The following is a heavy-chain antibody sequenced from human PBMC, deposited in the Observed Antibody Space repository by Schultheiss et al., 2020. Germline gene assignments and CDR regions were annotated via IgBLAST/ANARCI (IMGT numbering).Heavy chain of an antibody. V-gene: IGHV4-31*03. D-gene: IGHD3-10*01. CDR2: IYYNVST. Sequence: SETLSLTCTVSGGSVSLGGYYWNWIRQHPGKGLEWIGYIYYNVSTNYNPSLKGRGTVSLGTSKNQFSLRLSSVTAADTAVYYCARGLYCGSGYYYREGYHYFAYWGQGTQVTVAS. J-gene: IGHJ4*02. CDR1: GGSVSLGGYY. CDR3: ARGLYCGSGYYYREGYHYFAY.